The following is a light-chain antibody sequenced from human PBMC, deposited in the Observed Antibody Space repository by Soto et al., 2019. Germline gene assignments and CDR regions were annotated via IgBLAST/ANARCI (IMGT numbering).Light chain of an antibody. CDR1: ASDVGGYNF. Sequence: QSALTQPPSASGSPGQSVTISCTGAASDVGGYNFVSWYQPHPGKAPRLMIYDVIHRPSGVPDRFSGSKSGNTASLTVSGLQVDDEAYYYCSSYAGSSIPVAFGGGTKLTVL. V-gene: IGLV2-8*01. CDR2: DVI. CDR3: SSYAGSSIPVA. J-gene: IGLJ2*01.